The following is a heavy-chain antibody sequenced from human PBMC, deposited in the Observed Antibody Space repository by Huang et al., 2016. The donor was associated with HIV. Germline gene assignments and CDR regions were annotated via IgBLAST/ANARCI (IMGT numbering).Heavy chain of an antibody. V-gene: IGHV4-34*02. CDR2: INSSGNT. D-gene: IGHD2-15*01. J-gene: IGHJ4*02. CDR1: GGPFNGFL. Sequence: QVLLQQWGAGVLKPSETLSLTCGVSGGPFNGFLWSWIRQPPGKGLEWMGEINSSGNTNYNPSLKSRVTMSVDTSKRQFSLSLKSVTAADTTVYYCARARLLLPFDYWGQGALVAVSS. CDR3: ARARLLLPFDY.